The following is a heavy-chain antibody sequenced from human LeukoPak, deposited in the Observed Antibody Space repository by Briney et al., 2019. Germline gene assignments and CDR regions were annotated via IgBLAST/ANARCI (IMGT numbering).Heavy chain of an antibody. V-gene: IGHV3-11*01. D-gene: IGHD5-24*01. CDR1: GFTFKNYY. Sequence: GGSLRLSCVTSGFTFKNYYMSWIRQPPGRGLEWISYIGPRGSPIYYTDSVKGRFTVSRDNSKNSLYLEMNSLRDEDTAVYYYARGHYNLDVWGQGRTVIVSS. J-gene: IGHJ6*02. CDR3: ARGHYNLDV. CDR2: IGPRGSPI.